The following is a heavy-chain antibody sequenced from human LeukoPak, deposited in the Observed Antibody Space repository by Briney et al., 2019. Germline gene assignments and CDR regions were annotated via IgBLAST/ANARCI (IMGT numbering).Heavy chain of an antibody. Sequence: PSDTLSLTCNVSGDSITSHYWNWIRQPPGKGLEWIGYIYYTGIIKYNPSLTSRASMSVDTSKNQFFLKMKSVTAADTAVYHCARSVDYFDNTGPHMMFDYWGQGSLVTVSS. V-gene: IGHV4-59*07. CDR1: GDSITSHY. CDR2: IYYTGII. D-gene: IGHD3-22*01. J-gene: IGHJ4*02. CDR3: ARSVDYFDNTGPHMMFDY.